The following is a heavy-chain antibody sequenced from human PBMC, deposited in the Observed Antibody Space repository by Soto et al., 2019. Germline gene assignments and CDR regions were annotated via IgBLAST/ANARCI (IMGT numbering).Heavy chain of an antibody. CDR2: ISWNSGSI. V-gene: IGHV3-9*01. CDR3: AKDSHSGVYYYYGMDV. Sequence: GGSLRLSCAASGFTFDDYAMHWVRQAPGKGLEWVSGISWNSGSIGYADSVKGRFTISRDNAKNSLYLQMNSLRAEDTALYYCAKDSHSGVYYYYGMDVWGQGTTVTVSS. J-gene: IGHJ6*02. D-gene: IGHD2-8*01. CDR1: GFTFDDYA.